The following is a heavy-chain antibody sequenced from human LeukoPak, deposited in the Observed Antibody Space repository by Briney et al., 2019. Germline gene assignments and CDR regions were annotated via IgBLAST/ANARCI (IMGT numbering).Heavy chain of an antibody. V-gene: IGHV1-2*02. CDR2: INPNIVDA. CDR3: ARMDLDGGDSIGFDS. J-gene: IGHJ5*01. D-gene: IGHD2-21*02. Sequence: ASGKASCKASGYTFTGFFMQSVRQAPGQGLEWMGWINPNIVDAYYAQKFQGRVTMTRDRSINTAYMELSRLTSDDTAVYYCARMDLDGGDSIGFDSWGQGTLVTVSS. CDR1: GYTFTGFF.